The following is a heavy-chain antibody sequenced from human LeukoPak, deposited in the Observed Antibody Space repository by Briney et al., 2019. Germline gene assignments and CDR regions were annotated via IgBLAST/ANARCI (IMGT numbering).Heavy chain of an antibody. J-gene: IGHJ5*02. Sequence: PGGSLRLSCAASGFTFSSFWMHWVRQAPGKGPVWVSRISADESSTIYADPVKGRFTISRDNAENTVYLQMNSLRVEDTAVYYCARYGYDSGRGFDPWGQGILVTVST. V-gene: IGHV3-74*01. CDR1: GFTFSSFW. CDR2: ISADESST. D-gene: IGHD3-10*01. CDR3: ARYGYDSGRGFDP.